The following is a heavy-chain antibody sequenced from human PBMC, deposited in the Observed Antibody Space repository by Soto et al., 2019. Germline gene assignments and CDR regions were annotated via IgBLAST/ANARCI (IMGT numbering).Heavy chain of an antibody. Sequence: QVQLVQSGSEVKKPGSSVKVSCKASGDTFSIYTISWVRQAPGQGLEWMGRVIPIFDITSYTQRFQGRVTLSAXKXATTVYMELSSLRSEDTAVYYCARDRDNSNWPNFDFWGQGTLVTVSS. V-gene: IGHV1-69*02. J-gene: IGHJ4*02. CDR2: VIPIFDIT. CDR1: GDTFSIYT. CDR3: ARDRDNSNWPNFDF. D-gene: IGHD6-13*01.